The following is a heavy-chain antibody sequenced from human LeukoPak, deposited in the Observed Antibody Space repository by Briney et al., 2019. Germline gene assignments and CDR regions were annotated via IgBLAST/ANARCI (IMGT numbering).Heavy chain of an antibody. J-gene: IGHJ4*02. V-gene: IGHV3-74*01. CDR1: GFTFSSYW. CDR2: ISTDGSST. Sequence: GGSLRLSCAASGFTFSSYWMHWVRQAPGKGLVWVSRISTDGSSTKYADFVEGRFTISRDNAKDSLYLQLNSLRAEDTAVYYCARDIPYGLSYFDYWGQGTLVTVSS. D-gene: IGHD2-2*02. CDR3: ARDIPYGLSYFDY.